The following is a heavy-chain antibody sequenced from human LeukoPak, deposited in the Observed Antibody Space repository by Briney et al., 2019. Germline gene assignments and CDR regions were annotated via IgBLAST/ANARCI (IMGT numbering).Heavy chain of an antibody. J-gene: IGHJ4*02. D-gene: IGHD5-12*01. CDR3: ATDIVATIKGGELPQEVY. CDR2: FDPEDGET. Sequence: ASVKVSCKVSGYTLTELSMHWVRQAPGKGLEWMGGFDPEDGETIYAQKFQGRVTMTEDTSTDTAYMELSSLRSEDTAVYYCATDIVATIKGGELPQEVYWGQGTLVTVSS. V-gene: IGHV1-24*01. CDR1: GYTLTELS.